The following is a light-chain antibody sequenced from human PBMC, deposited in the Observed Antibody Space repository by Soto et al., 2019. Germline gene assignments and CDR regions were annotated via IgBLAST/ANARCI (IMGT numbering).Light chain of an antibody. CDR1: QGISSY. J-gene: IGKJ1*01. CDR2: AAS. V-gene: IGKV1-9*01. CDR3: QQSYSHPWT. Sequence: IQLTQPPSSLSASVGDRVTITCRASQGISSYLAWYQQKPGKAPKLLIYAASTLQSGVPSRFSGSGSGTDFTLTISSLQPEDFATYFCQQSYSHPWTFGQGTTVEI.